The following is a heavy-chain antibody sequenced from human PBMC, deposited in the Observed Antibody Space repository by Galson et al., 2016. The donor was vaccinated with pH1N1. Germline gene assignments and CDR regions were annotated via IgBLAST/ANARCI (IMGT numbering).Heavy chain of an antibody. Sequence: SVKVSCKASGFTFTTYGFTWVRQAPGQGLEWMGWISGNNGDSHYAQKVKGRVTVTIDTSTSTAYLEVRGLTSDDTAVYYCARKGTGWPLDYWGQGTLVTVSA. V-gene: IGHV1-18*01. CDR2: ISGNNGDS. D-gene: IGHD7-27*01. CDR3: ARKGTGWPLDY. CDR1: GFTFTTYG. J-gene: IGHJ4*02.